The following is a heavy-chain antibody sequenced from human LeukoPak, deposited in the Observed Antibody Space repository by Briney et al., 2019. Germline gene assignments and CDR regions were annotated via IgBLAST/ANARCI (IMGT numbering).Heavy chain of an antibody. CDR1: GFTFSTYN. Sequence: PGGSLRLSCAASGFTFSTYNMDWVRGAPGKGLEWISYISTSSATIYYADSVKGRFTISRDNSKNTLYLQMNSLRAEDTAVYYCARVPQPSITIFGVVITDYYYYGMDVWGQGTTVTVSS. CDR3: ARVPQPSITIFGVVITDYYYYGMDV. V-gene: IGHV3-48*01. J-gene: IGHJ6*02. D-gene: IGHD3-3*01. CDR2: ISTSSATI.